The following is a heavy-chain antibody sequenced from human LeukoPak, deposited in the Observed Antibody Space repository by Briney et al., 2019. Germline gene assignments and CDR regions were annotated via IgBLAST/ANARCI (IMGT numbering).Heavy chain of an antibody. CDR1: GYTFTSYY. CDR3: ARDQSSSSGYPSNWFDP. J-gene: IGHJ5*02. V-gene: IGHV1-46*01. Sequence: ASVKVSCKASGYTFTSYYMHWVRQAPGQGLEWMGIINPSGGSTSYAQKFQGRVTMTRDTSTSTVYMELSSLRSEDTAVYYCARDQSSSSGYPSNWFDPWGQGTLVTVPS. D-gene: IGHD6-13*01. CDR2: INPSGGST.